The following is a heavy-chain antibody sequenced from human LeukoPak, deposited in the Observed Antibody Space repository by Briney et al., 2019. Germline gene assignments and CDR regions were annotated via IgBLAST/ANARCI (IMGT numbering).Heavy chain of an antibody. Sequence: GGSLRLSCAASGFTFSSYAMSWVRQAPGGGLEWVSAISGSGGSTYYADSVKGRFTISRDNSKNTLYLQMNSLRAEDTAVYYCAKIRFKDDYFDYWGQGTPVTVSS. D-gene: IGHD4-17*01. CDR2: ISGSGGST. CDR3: AKIRFKDDYFDY. CDR1: GFTFSSYA. V-gene: IGHV3-23*01. J-gene: IGHJ4*02.